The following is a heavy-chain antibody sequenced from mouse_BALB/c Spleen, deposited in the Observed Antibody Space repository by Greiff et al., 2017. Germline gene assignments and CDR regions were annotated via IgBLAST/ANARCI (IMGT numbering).Heavy chain of an antibody. Sequence: QVQLQQSGAELVRPGASVKLSCKASGYTFTSYWINWVKQRPGQGLEWIGNIYPSDSYTNYNQKFKDKATLTVDKSSSTAYMQLSSPTSEDSAVYYCTRGGLVTTVRGNAMDYWGQGTSVTVSS. CDR3: TRGGLVTTVRGNAMDY. V-gene: IGHV1-69*02. J-gene: IGHJ4*01. CDR1: GYTFTSYW. CDR2: IYPSDSYT. D-gene: IGHD1-1*01.